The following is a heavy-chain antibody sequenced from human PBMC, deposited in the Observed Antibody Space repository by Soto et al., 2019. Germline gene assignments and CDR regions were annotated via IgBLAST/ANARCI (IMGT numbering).Heavy chain of an antibody. CDR2: ISGGGSNP. V-gene: IGHV3-23*01. CDR1: GFPFSSYV. J-gene: IGHJ4*02. D-gene: IGHD6-6*01. Sequence: EVQLLESGGGLVQRGGSLRLSCAASGFPFSSYVMSWVRQAPGKGLEWVSGISGGGSNPFYADSVKGRFTISRDNSKNSLHLQMNSLGAEDTAIYYCAKDSNKYSSSLRGRYFDYWGQGIGVTVSS. CDR3: AKDSNKYSSSLRGRYFDY.